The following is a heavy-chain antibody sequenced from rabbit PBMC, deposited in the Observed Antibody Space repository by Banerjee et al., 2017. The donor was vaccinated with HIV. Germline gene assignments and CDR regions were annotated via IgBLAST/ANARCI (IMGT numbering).Heavy chain of an antibody. CDR2: IVGGSSGIT. CDR1: GFDFSSNS. V-gene: IGHV1S40*01. D-gene: IGHD4-2*01. Sequence: QSLEESGGDLVKPGGTLTLTCKVSGFDFSSNSMCWVRQAPGKGLEWIACIVGGSSGITYYASWAKGRFTISKTSSTTVTLQMTSLTAADTATYFCARYTSAGTAYNYALNLWGQGTLVTVS. J-gene: IGHJ4*01. CDR3: ARYTSAGTAYNYALNL.